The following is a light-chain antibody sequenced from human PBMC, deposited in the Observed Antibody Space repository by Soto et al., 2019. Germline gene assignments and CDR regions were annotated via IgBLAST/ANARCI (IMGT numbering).Light chain of an antibody. CDR3: QQRSNWPLT. CDR2: DAS. V-gene: IGKV3-11*01. CDR1: QSVSTY. J-gene: IGKJ4*01. Sequence: EIVLTQSPATLSLSPGERATLSCRASQSVSTYLAWYQQKPGQAPRLLIYDASNRATGIPARFSGSGSGKDFPLTISSLEPEDFALYYCQQRSNWPLTFGGGTQVEIK.